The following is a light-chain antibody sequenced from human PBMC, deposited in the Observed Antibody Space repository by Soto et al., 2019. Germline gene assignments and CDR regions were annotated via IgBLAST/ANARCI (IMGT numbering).Light chain of an antibody. CDR2: EVS. CDR3: SSYAGSNNRI. CDR1: SSDVGDYNY. V-gene: IGLV2-8*01. Sequence: QSALTQPPSASGSPGQSVTISCTGTSSDVGDYNYVSWYQQHPGKAPKLMIYEVSKRPSGVPDRFSGSKSGNTASLTVSGLQAEDEADYYCSSYAGSNNRIFGGGTKLTVL. J-gene: IGLJ2*01.